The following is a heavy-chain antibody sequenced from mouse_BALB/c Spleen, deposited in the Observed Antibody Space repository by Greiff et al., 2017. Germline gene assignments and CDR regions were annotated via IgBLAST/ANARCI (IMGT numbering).Heavy chain of an antibody. CDR3: AKIYYGKGGYAMDY. J-gene: IGHJ4*01. CDR2: ILPGSGST. CDR1: GYTFSSYW. D-gene: IGHD2-1*01. V-gene: IGHV1-9*01. Sequence: VQLQQSGAELMKPGASVKISCKATGYTFSSYWIEWVKQRPGHGLEWIGEILPGSGSTNYNEKFKGKATFTADTSSNTAYMQLSSLTSEDSAVYYCAKIYYGKGGYAMDYWGQGTSVTVSS.